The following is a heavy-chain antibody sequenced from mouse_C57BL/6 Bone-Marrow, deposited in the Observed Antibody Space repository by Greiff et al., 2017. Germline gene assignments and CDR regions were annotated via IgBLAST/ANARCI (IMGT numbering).Heavy chain of an antibody. Sequence: QVQLQQSGAELVKPGASVKMSCKASGYTFTSYWITWVKQRPGQGLEWIGDIYPGSGSTNYNEKFKSKATLTVDTSSSTAYMQLTSLTSEDSAVYSCARPSYCNYWYFDVWGTGTTVTVSS. D-gene: IGHD6-5*01. CDR1: GYTFTSYW. CDR3: ARPSYCNYWYFDV. CDR2: IYPGSGST. V-gene: IGHV1-55*01. J-gene: IGHJ1*03.